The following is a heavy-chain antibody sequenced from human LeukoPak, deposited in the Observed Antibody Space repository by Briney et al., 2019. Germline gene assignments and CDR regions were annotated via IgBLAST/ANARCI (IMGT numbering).Heavy chain of an antibody. CDR3: ARDRTASWYGGEDY. D-gene: IGHD6-13*01. Sequence: ASVKVSCKAFGYTFTGYYMHWVRQAPRHGLEWMGWINPNSGDTDYSQKFQGRVTMTRDTSISTTYMELSRLASDDTAIYYCARDRTASWYGGEDYWGQGTLVTVSS. CDR2: INPNSGDT. V-gene: IGHV1-2*02. J-gene: IGHJ4*02. CDR1: GYTFTGYY.